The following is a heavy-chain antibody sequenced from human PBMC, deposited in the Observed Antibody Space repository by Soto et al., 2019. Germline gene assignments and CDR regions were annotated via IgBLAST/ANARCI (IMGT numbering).Heavy chain of an antibody. J-gene: IGHJ6*02. CDR3: ARDSELYYYGMDV. Sequence: QVQLVESGGGVLQPGRSLRLSCAASGFTFSSYAMHWVRQAPGKGLEWVAVISYDGSNKYYADSVKGRFTISRDNSKNTLYLQMNSLRAEDTAVYYCARDSELYYYGMDVWGQGTTVTVSS. CDR1: GFTFSSYA. D-gene: IGHD1-7*01. V-gene: IGHV3-30-3*01. CDR2: ISYDGSNK.